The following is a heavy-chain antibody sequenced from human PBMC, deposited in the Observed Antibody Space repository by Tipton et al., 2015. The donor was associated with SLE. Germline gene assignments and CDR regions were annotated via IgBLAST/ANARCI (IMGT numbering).Heavy chain of an antibody. CDR1: GFTFSSYV. CDR3: AKAVDYYDSSGYLLFDY. D-gene: IGHD3-22*01. CDR2: ISGSGGST. J-gene: IGHJ4*02. V-gene: IGHV3-23*01. Sequence: SLRLSCAASGFTFSSYVMSWVRQAPGKGLEWVSAISGSGGSTYYADSVKGRFTISRDNSKNTLYLQMNSLRAEDTAVYYCAKAVDYYDSSGYLLFDYWGQGTLVTVPS.